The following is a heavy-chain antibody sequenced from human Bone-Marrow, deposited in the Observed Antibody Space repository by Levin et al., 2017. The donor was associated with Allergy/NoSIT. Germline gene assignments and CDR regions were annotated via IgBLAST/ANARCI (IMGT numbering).Heavy chain of an antibody. J-gene: IGHJ6*02. V-gene: IGHV3-11*01. Sequence: TGGSLRLSCAASGFTFSDYYMSWIRQAPGKGLEWVSYISSSGSTIYYADSVKGRFTISRDNAKNSLYLQMNSLRAEDTAVYYCARESPHGADCSSTSCYSSDYYYYGMDVWGQGTTVTVSS. D-gene: IGHD2-2*02. CDR2: ISSSGSTI. CDR3: ARESPHGADCSSTSCYSSDYYYYGMDV. CDR1: GFTFSDYY.